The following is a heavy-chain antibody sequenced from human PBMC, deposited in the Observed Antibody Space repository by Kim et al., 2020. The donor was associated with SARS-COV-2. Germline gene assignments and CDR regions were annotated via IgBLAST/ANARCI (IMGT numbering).Heavy chain of an antibody. V-gene: IGHV7-4-1*02. CDR2: INTNTGNP. D-gene: IGHD1-26*01. J-gene: IGHJ4*02. CDR1: GYIFTNYA. CDR3: ARDGIGHFDN. Sequence: ASVKVSCKASGYIFTNYAINWVRQAPGQGLEWMGWINTNTGNPRHAQGFTGRFVFSLDTSVSTAYLQISSLKAEDTAIYYCARDGIGHFDNWGQGTLVTVSS.